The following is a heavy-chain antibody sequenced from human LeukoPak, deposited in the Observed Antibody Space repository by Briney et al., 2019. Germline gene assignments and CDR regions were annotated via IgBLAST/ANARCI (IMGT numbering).Heavy chain of an antibody. D-gene: IGHD5-18*01. CDR3: ASNIVDTAMVGDY. CDR1: GYTFTGYY. CDR2: INPNSGGT. J-gene: IGHJ4*02. Sequence: ASVKVSCKASGYTFTGYYMHWVRQAPGQGLEWMGWINPNSGGTNYAQKFQGRVTMTRDTSISTAYMELSGLRSDDTAVYYCASNIVDTAMVGDYWGQGTLVTVSS. V-gene: IGHV1-2*02.